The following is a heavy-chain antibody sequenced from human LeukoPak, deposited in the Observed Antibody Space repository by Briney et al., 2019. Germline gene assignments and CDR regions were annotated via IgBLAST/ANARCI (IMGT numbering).Heavy chain of an antibody. Sequence: GGSLRLSCETSGFIFSNCWMTWVRQAPGKGLEWVANIKTDASEKYYADSVKGRFTISRDNAKNSLYLQMNSLRAEDTAVYYCATYSTRNAREFQSWGQGTLVTVPS. V-gene: IGHV3-7*01. CDR3: ATYSTRNAREFQS. CDR2: IKTDASEK. J-gene: IGHJ1*01. D-gene: IGHD4-11*01. CDR1: GFIFSNCW.